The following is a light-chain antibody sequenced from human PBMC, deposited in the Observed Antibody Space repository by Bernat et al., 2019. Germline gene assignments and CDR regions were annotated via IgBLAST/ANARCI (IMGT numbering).Light chain of an antibody. V-gene: IGLV2-11*01. CDR3: CSFAGNSAWV. Sequence: QSALTQPRSVSGSPGQSVTISCTGTSSDIGGYNYVSWYQQHPGKVPKLMIYDVNKRPSGVPDRFSGSKSGNTASLTISGLQAEDEADYYCCSFAGNSAWVFGGATKVTVL. CDR2: DVN. J-gene: IGLJ3*02. CDR1: SSDIGGYNY.